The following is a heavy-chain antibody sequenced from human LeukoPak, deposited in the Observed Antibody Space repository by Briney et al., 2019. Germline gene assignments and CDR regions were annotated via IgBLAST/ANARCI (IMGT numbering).Heavy chain of an antibody. V-gene: IGHV1-46*01. CDR3: ARATVTTAYFDY. CDR2: INPSGGST. CDR1: GYTCPSYY. Sequence: GASVKVSCKASGYTCPSYYMHWVRHAPGQGLEWMGIINPSGGSTSYAQKFQGRVTMTRDTSTSTVYMELSSLRSEDTAVYYFARATVTTAYFDYWGQGTLVTVSS. D-gene: IGHD4-17*01. J-gene: IGHJ4*02.